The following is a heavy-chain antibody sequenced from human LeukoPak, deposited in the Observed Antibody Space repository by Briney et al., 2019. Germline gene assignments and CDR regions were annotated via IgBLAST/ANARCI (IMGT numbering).Heavy chain of an antibody. CDR2: IYPGDSDT. CDR3: ASAAGYSSGWYVY. V-gene: IGHV5-51*01. J-gene: IGHJ4*02. CDR1: GYSFTSYW. Sequence: GASLKISCKGSGYSFTSYWICWVRQMPGKGLEWRGIIYPGDSDTRYSPSFQGQVTISADKSISTAYLQWSSLKASDTAMYYCASAAGYSSGWYVYWGQGTLVTVSS. D-gene: IGHD6-19*01.